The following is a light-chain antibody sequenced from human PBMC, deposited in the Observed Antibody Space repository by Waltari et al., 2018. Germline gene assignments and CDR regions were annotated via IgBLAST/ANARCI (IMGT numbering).Light chain of an antibody. Sequence: QSALTQPASVSGSPGQSITIPCPGTSRHVGSYNLVSWYQPHPGKAPQLMIYEVSKRPSGVSNRFSGSKSGNTAALTISGLQAEDEADYYCCSYAGSSTFVVFGGGTKLTVL. CDR1: SRHVGSYNL. CDR2: EVS. CDR3: CSYAGSSTFVV. J-gene: IGLJ2*01. V-gene: IGLV2-23*02.